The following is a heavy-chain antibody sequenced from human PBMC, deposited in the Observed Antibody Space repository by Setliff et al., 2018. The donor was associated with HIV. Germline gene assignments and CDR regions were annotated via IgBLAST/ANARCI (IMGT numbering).Heavy chain of an antibody. J-gene: IGHJ3*02. CDR2: ISYSGST. CDR3: AREGYYDRADAFDI. V-gene: IGHV4-39*07. CDR1: GDSISSSSYY. Sequence: SSETLSLTCTVSGDSISSSSYYWGWIRQPPGKGLEWIGSISYSGSTYYNPSLKSRVTISVDTSKNQFSLKLSSVTAADTAVYYCAREGYYDRADAFDIWGQGTMVTVSS. D-gene: IGHD3-22*01.